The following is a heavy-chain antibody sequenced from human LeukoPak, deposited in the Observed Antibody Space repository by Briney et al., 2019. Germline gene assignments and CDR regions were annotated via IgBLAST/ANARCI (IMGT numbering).Heavy chain of an antibody. Sequence: SETLSLTCTVSGGSISSYYWSWIRQPPGKGLEWIGYIYYSGSTNYNPSLKSRVTISVDTSKNQFSLKLSSVTAADTAVYYCARGQHSSSHFDYWGQGTLVTVSS. CDR3: ARGQHSSSHFDY. J-gene: IGHJ4*02. V-gene: IGHV4-59*01. CDR2: IYYSGST. CDR1: GGSISSYY. D-gene: IGHD6-13*01.